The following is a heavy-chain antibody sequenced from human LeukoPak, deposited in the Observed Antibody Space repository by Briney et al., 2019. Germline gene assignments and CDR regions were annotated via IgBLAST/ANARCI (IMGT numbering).Heavy chain of an antibody. Sequence: PGGSLRLSCTASGFTFSSYWMSWVRQAPGKGLEWVANIKQDGSEKHYVDSVKGRFTISRDNAKNSLYLQMNSLRAEDTAVYYCARDASYTVTNPIGFDYWGQGTLVTVSS. CDR2: IKQDGSEK. CDR1: GFTFSSYW. J-gene: IGHJ4*02. CDR3: ARDASYTVTNPIGFDY. D-gene: IGHD4-17*01. V-gene: IGHV3-7*01.